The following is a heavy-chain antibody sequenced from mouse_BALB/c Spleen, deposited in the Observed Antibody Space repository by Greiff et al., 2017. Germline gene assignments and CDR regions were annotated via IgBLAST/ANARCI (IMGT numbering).Heavy chain of an antibody. D-gene: IGHD2-3*01. Sequence: DVMLVESGGGLVKPGGSLKLSCAASGFAFSSYDMSWVRLTPEKRLEWVAYISSGGGSTYYPDTVKGRFTISRDNAKNNLYLQMSSLKSEDTAMYYCARDPDGYYPWFAYWGQGTLVTVAA. V-gene: IGHV5-12-1*01. CDR2: ISSGGGST. J-gene: IGHJ3*01. CDR3: ARDPDGYYPWFAY. CDR1: GFAFSSYD.